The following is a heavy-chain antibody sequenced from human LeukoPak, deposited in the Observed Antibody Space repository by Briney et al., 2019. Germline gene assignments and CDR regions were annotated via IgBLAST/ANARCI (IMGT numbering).Heavy chain of an antibody. Sequence: PSETLSLTCTVSGGSISSYYWSWIRQPPGKGLEGIGYIYYSGSTNYNPSLKSRVTISVDTSKNQFSLKLSSVTAADTAVYYCARGYCSSTSCLKSYYYYYMDVWGKGTTVTVSS. J-gene: IGHJ6*03. CDR2: IYYSGST. CDR3: ARGYCSSTSCLKSYYYYYMDV. CDR1: GGSISSYY. V-gene: IGHV4-59*01. D-gene: IGHD2-2*01.